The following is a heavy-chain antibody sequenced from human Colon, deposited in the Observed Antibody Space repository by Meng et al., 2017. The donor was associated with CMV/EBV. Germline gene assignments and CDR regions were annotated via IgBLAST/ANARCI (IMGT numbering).Heavy chain of an antibody. D-gene: IGHD4-23*01. V-gene: IGHV4-61*01. Sequence: SETLSLTCTVSGGPVSSGNSYWSWIRQPPGKGLEWIGYIFHSGGTNYNPSLKSRVTISVDTPKNQFSLKMTSMTSADTAVYYCARDGAMAAYGGNSNAFDVWGQGTMVTVSS. CDR2: IFHSGGT. J-gene: IGHJ3*01. CDR3: ARDGAMAAYGGNSNAFDV. CDR1: GGPVSSGNSY.